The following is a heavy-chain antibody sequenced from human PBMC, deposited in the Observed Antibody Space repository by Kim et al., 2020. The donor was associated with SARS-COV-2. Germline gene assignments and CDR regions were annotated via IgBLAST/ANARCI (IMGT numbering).Heavy chain of an antibody. CDR3: ARESSRRADY. D-gene: IGHD2-2*01. J-gene: IGHJ4*02. Sequence: STFYAASVKGRFIISRDISRNTLFLQLTSLGAEDTALYYCARESSRRADYWGQGTLVTVSS. V-gene: IGHV3-23*01. CDR2: ST.